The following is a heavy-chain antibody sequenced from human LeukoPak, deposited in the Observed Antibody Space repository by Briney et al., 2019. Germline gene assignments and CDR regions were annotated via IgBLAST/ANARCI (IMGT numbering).Heavy chain of an antibody. V-gene: IGHV4-34*01. J-gene: IGHJ4*02. CDR3: ARGVWDSSSWSRRRYYFDY. D-gene: IGHD6-13*01. CDR1: GGSFSGYY. Sequence: SETLSLTCAVYGGSFSGYYWSWIRQPPGKGLEWIGEINHSGSTNYNPSLKSRVTISVDTSKNQFSLKLSSVTAADTAVYYCARGVWDSSSWSRRRYYFDYWGQGTLVSVSS. CDR2: INHSGST.